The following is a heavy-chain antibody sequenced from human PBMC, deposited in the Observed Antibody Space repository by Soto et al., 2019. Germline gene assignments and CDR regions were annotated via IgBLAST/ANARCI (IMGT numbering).Heavy chain of an antibody. CDR2: IYWDDDK. CDR3: AHSPRYDSGSYTPYFDY. D-gene: IGHD3-10*01. V-gene: IGHV2-5*02. CDR1: GFSLSTSGVG. Sequence: QITLKESGPTLVKPTQTLTLTCTFSGFSLSTSGVGVGWIRQPPGKALEWLALIYWDDDKRYSPSLKSRLTITKDTSKIQVVVTMTNMDPVDIATYYCAHSPRYDSGSYTPYFDYRGQGTLVTVCS. J-gene: IGHJ4*02.